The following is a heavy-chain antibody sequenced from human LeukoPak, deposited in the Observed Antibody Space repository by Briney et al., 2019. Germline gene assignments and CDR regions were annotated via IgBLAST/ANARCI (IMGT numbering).Heavy chain of an antibody. V-gene: IGHV1-2*02. CDR2: INPNSGGT. Sequence: ASVKVSCKASGYTFTGYYMHWVRQAPGQGLEWMGWINPNSGGTNYAQKFQGRVTMTRDMSTSTVYMELSSLRSEDTAVYYCASIAAAGTPSYYYMDVWGKGTTVTVSS. CDR1: GYTFTGYY. J-gene: IGHJ6*03. D-gene: IGHD6-13*01. CDR3: ASIAAAGTPSYYYMDV.